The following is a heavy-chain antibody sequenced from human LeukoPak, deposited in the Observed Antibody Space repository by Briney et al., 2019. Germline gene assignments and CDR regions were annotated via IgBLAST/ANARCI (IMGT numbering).Heavy chain of an antibody. CDR2: IWYDGSNK. Sequence: GRSLRLSCAASGFTFSSYGMHWVRQAPGKGLEWVAVIWYDGSNKYYADSVKGRFTISRDNAKNTLYLQMNSLRAEDTAVYYCARSAYPGNSVIEDWGRGTLVTVSS. D-gene: IGHD4-23*01. V-gene: IGHV3-33*01. CDR3: ARSAYPGNSVIED. CDR1: GFTFSSYG. J-gene: IGHJ4*02.